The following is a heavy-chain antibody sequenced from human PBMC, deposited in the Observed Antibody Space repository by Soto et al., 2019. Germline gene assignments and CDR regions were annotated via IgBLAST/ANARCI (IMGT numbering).Heavy chain of an antibody. CDR2: IIPIFGAP. CDR3: ARSPGITGTRASQYAMDV. Sequence: QVQPVQSGAEVKQPGSSVRVSCKSSGDTFNTFAISWVRQAPGQGLEWMGGIIPIFGAPDYAQQFPGRVTISADESTRTAYLDLRRLRSEDTAVYYCARSPGITGTRASQYAMDVWGQGTTVTVSS. D-gene: IGHD1-20*01. J-gene: IGHJ6*02. CDR1: GDTFNTFA. V-gene: IGHV1-69*01.